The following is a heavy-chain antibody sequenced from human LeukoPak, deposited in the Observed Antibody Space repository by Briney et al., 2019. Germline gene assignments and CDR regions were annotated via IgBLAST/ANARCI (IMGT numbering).Heavy chain of an antibody. J-gene: IGHJ4*02. CDR1: GYTFTSYD. CDR3: ARGGITMVRGLDLPPNVY. D-gene: IGHD3-10*01. V-gene: IGHV1-8*01. CDR2: MNPNSGNT. Sequence: ASVKVSCKASGYTFTSYDINWVRQATGQGLEWMGWMNPNSGNTGYAQKFQGRVTMTRNTSISTAYMELSSLRSEDTAVYYCARGGITMVRGLDLPPNVYWGQGTLVTVSS.